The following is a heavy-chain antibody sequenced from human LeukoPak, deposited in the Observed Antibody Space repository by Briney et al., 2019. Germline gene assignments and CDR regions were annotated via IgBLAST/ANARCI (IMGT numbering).Heavy chain of an antibody. V-gene: IGHV3-21*01. CDR2: ISSSSSYI. J-gene: IGHJ3*02. CDR1: GFTFSSYS. Sequence: GGSLRLSCAASGFTFSSYSMNWVRQAPGKGLEWVSSISSSSSYIYYADSVKGRLTISRDNAKNSLYLQMNSLRAEDTAVYFCAREISYGDYPSGDAFDNWGQGTMVTVSS. D-gene: IGHD4-17*01. CDR3: AREISYGDYPSGDAFDN.